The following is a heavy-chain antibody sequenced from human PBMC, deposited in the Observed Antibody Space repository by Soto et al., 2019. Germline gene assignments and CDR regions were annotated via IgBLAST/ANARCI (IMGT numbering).Heavy chain of an antibody. CDR2: INPSGGRA. CDR3: ARATVAGNGRRMDV. V-gene: IGHV1-46*01. J-gene: IGHJ6*02. Sequence: QVQLVQSGAEVKKPGASVTVSCKASGYSFTSYYIHWVRQTPGQGLEWMGVINPSGGRATYAQKFQGEVTMTRDTSTSTVYMDLNSLRSEDTAVYYCARATVAGNGRRMDVWGQGTTVTVSS. CDR1: GYSFTSYY. D-gene: IGHD6-19*01.